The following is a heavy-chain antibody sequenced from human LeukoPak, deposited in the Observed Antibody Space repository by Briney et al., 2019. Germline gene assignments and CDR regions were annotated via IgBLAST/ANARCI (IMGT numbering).Heavy chain of an antibody. Sequence: GGSLRLSCAASGFSFSTYGMHWVRQAPGKGLEWVAFIWFDGSQKYHADSLKGRFTISRDNSKNTVYLQMNSLRAEDTAVYYCARGSGVAYYYYSMDVWGKGTTVTISS. D-gene: IGHD3-3*01. V-gene: IGHV3-33*01. J-gene: IGHJ6*03. CDR2: IWFDGSQK. CDR1: GFSFSTYG. CDR3: ARGSGVAYYYYSMDV.